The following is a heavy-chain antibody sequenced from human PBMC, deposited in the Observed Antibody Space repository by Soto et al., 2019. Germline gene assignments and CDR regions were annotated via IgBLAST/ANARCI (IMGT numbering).Heavy chain of an antibody. J-gene: IGHJ4*02. D-gene: IGHD3-16*01. Sequence: VQLAESGGDVVQPGRSLRLSCAASGFIFSSFALHWVRQTPDKGLEWAAFISNDGSQTYYADSVKGRFTISRDNSNNSLTLQMDRLRPEDTARYYCARDPYFDYMYGTPDYWGQGTLVAVSS. CDR1: GFIFSSFA. CDR2: ISNDGSQT. CDR3: ARDPYFDYMYGTPDY. V-gene: IGHV3-30-3*01.